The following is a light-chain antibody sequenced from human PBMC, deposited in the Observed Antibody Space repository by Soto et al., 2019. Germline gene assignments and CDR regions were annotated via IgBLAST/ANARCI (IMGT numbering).Light chain of an antibody. CDR1: QCVFTNY. Sequence: EIVLAWFPGTLSFSPGEGATPSFRSLQCVFTNYLAWYQQKPGQAPRLLISGASSRATGIPERFSGSGSGTDFTLTISRLESEDFAVYYCQRYGSSPPHTFGQGTKVDI. V-gene: IGKV3-20*01. CDR3: QRYGSSPPHT. CDR2: GAS. J-gene: IGKJ2*01.